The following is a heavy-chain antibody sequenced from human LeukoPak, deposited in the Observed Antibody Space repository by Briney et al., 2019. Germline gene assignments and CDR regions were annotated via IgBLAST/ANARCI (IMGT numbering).Heavy chain of an antibody. V-gene: IGHV3-33*01. Sequence: QPGGSLRLSCVESGVSFGNYGMHWVRQAPGKGLEWVAGAWYDGSNADYGDSVKGRFTISRDNSKKTVFLHMDTLRAEDTAVYHCAREGNTGFDIWGPGTLVIVSS. J-gene: IGHJ4*02. CDR3: AREGNTGFDI. D-gene: IGHD1/OR15-1a*01. CDR1: GVSFGNYG. CDR2: AWYDGSNA.